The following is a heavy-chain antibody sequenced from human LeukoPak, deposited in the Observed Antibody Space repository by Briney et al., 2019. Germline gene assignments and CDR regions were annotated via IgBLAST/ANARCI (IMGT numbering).Heavy chain of an antibody. CDR3: ATLSGYPWNYFDY. D-gene: IGHD3-3*01. CDR1: GGSISSSSYY. V-gene: IGHV4-39*01. J-gene: IGHJ4*02. CDR2: IYYSGST. Sequence: SETLSLTCTVSGGSISSSSYYWGWIRQPPGKGLEWIGSIYYSGSTYYNPSLKSRVTISVDTSKNQFSLKLSSVTAADTAVYYCATLSGYPWNYFDYWGQGTLVTVSS.